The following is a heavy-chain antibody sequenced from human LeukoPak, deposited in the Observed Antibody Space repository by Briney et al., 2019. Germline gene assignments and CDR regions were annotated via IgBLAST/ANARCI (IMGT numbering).Heavy chain of an antibody. D-gene: IGHD5-12*01. CDR2: IYYSGST. Sequence: SETLSLTCTVSGGSISSSSYYWGWIRQPPGKGLEWIGSIYYSGSTYYNPSLKSRVTISVDTSKNQFSLKLSSVTAADTAVYYCARDVTGDIVLWGQGTLVTVSS. CDR1: GGSISSSSYY. CDR3: ARDVTGDIVL. V-gene: IGHV4-39*07. J-gene: IGHJ4*02.